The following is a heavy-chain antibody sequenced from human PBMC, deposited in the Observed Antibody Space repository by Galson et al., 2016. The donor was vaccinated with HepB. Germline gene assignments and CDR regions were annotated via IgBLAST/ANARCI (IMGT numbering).Heavy chain of an antibody. CDR2: IRSKANNYAT. D-gene: IGHD2-2*02. J-gene: IGHJ6*02. V-gene: IGHV3-73*01. Sequence: SLRLSCAASDFTFSGSTMHWVRQASGKGLEWVGRIRSKANNYATTYAASVKGSFTLSRDDSRNTAYLQMNSLKTEDTAVYYCTKAIPKSPSHYYYGMDVWGQGTTVTVSS. CDR1: DFTFSGST. CDR3: TKAIPKSPSHYYYGMDV.